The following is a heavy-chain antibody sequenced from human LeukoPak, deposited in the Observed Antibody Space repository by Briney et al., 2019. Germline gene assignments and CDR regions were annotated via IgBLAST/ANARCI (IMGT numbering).Heavy chain of an antibody. J-gene: IGHJ4*02. D-gene: IGHD3-22*01. Sequence: GGSLRLSCAASGFTFSSYAMSWVRQAPGKGLEWVAGISGSGGGTNYADSVKGRFTISRDNPKNTLYLQMNRLRAEDTAVYFCAKRGVVIRVILVGFHKEAYYFDSWGQGALVTVSS. CDR1: GFTFSSYA. CDR2: ISGSGGGT. CDR3: AKRGVVIRVILVGFHKEAYYFDS. V-gene: IGHV3-23*01.